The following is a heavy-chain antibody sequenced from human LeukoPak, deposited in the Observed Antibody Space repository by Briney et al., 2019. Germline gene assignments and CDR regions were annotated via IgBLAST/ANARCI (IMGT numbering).Heavy chain of an antibody. CDR1: GGSISSYY. CDR2: IYYSGST. Sequence: SETLSLTCTVSGGSISSYYWSWIRQPAGKGLEWIGYIYYSGSTNYNPSLKSRVTISVDTSKNQFSLKLSSVTAADTAVYYCARVTFYYGSGRYYFDHWGQGTLVTVSS. CDR3: ARVTFYYGSGRYYFDH. J-gene: IGHJ4*02. V-gene: IGHV4-59*01. D-gene: IGHD3-10*01.